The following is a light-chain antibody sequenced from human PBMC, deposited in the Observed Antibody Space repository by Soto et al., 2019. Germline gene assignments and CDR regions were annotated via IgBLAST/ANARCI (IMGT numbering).Light chain of an antibody. V-gene: IGLV2-14*01. CDR1: SSDVGGYNY. CDR2: EVS. J-gene: IGLJ1*01. CDR3: SSYTSSSTLV. Sequence: ALTXPASVSGSPGQSITISCTGTSSDVGGYNYVSWYQQHPGKAPKLMIYEVSNRPSGVSNRFSGSKSGNTASLTISGLQAEDEADYYCSSYTSSSTLVFGTGTKVTVL.